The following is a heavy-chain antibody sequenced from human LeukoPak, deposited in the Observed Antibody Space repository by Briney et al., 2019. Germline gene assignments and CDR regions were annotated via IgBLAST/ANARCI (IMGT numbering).Heavy chain of an antibody. V-gene: IGHV4-39*01. CDR3: ARLGSAWFDP. CDR1: GGSITSSSYS. J-gene: IGHJ5*02. Sequence: KPSETLSLTCTVSGGSITSSSYSWVWIRQPPGKGLEWIGSIFYSGRTNYNPSLETRVAISVDMSNNQFSLRSSSVTAADMAVYYCARLGSAWFDPWGPGTLVTVSS. CDR2: IFYSGRT.